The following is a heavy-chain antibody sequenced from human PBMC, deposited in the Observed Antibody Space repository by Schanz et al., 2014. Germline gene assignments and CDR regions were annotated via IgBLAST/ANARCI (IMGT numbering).Heavy chain of an antibody. V-gene: IGHV3-23*01. J-gene: IGHJ4*02. CDR1: GFNFSDYA. CDR2: ISGSGTTT. Sequence: EVQLLESGGGLVQPGGSLRLSCAASGFNFSDYAMCWVRQAPGKGLEWVAGISGSGTTTYYAASVKGRFTISRDNSKNTLYLEMNSLRVEDTAVYFCVSQTGSPNYWGQGTLVTVSS. CDR3: VSQTGSPNY. D-gene: IGHD6-13*01.